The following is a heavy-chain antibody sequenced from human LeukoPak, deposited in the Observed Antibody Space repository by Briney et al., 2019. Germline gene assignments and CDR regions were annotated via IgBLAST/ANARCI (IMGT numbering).Heavy chain of an antibody. CDR1: GFTFSSYW. J-gene: IGHJ4*02. D-gene: IGHD5-18*01. CDR2: IKQDGSEK. V-gene: IGHV3-7*01. Sequence: GGSLRLSCATSGFTFSSYWRSWVRQAPGKGLEWVANIKQDGSEKYYVDSVKGRFSISRDNAKNSLYLQMNSLRAEDTAVYYCARGSGSYGSYFDYWGQGTPVTVSS. CDR3: ARGSGSYGSYFDY.